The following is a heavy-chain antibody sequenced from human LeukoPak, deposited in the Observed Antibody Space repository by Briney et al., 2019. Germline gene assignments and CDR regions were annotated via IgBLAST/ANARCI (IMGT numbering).Heavy chain of an antibody. J-gene: IGHJ5*02. CDR2: ISGSGGST. V-gene: IGHV3-23*01. CDR3: ANVAVAGTVWFDP. CDR1: GFIFRSYW. D-gene: IGHD6-19*01. Sequence: GGSLRLSCAASGFIFRSYWMGWVRQAPGKGLEWVSAISGSGGSTYYADSVKGRFTISRDNSKNTLYLQMNGLRAEDTAVYYCANVAVAGTVWFDPWGQGTLVTVSS.